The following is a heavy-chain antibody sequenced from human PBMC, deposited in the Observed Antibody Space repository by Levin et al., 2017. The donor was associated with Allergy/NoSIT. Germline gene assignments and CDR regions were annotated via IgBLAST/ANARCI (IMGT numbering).Heavy chain of an antibody. J-gene: IGHJ4*02. V-gene: IGHV3-30*18. CDR2: ISYDGSNK. D-gene: IGHD6-13*01. Sequence: LSLTCAASGFTFSSYGMHWVRQAPGKGLEWVAVISYDGSNKYYADSVKGRFTISRDNSKNTLYLQMNSLRAEDTAVYYCAKDRGSSSWYYWGQGTLVTVSS. CDR1: GFTFSSYG. CDR3: AKDRGSSSWYY.